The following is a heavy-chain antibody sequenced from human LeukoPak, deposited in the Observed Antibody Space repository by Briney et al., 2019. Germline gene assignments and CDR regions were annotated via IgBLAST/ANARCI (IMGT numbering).Heavy chain of an antibody. V-gene: IGHV3-7*01. CDR3: AREYYTSFDY. D-gene: IGHD2-2*02. Sequence: GGSLRLSCVASGFPSYYIYWMAWIRQAPGEGLEWVATINQDGREEYYVDSVRGRFSISRDNARNSLYLHMHSLRADDTAVYYCAREYYTSFDYWGQGALVTVSS. J-gene: IGHJ4*02. CDR1: GFPSYYIYW. CDR2: INQDGREE.